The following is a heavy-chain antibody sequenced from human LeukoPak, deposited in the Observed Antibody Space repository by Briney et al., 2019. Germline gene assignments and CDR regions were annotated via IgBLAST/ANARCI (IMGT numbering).Heavy chain of an antibody. CDR3: VRLRRNSDTTGFYYYYDF. D-gene: IGHD3-22*01. Sequence: GGSLRLSCAASGYTFSSYSINWVRQAPGKGLEWVSSISVRSNYIYYADSVRGRFRISRDDAGDSLYLQMSSLRAEDTAVYYCVRLRRNSDTTGFYYYYDFWGQGTLVTVSS. J-gene: IGHJ4*02. CDR2: ISVRSNYI. V-gene: IGHV3-21*01. CDR1: GYTFSSYS.